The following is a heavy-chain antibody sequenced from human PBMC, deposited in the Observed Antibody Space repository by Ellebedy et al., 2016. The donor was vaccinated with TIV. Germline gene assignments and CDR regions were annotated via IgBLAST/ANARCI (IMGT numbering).Heavy chain of an antibody. J-gene: IGHJ4*02. V-gene: IGHV5-51*01. CDR1: GYSFTTYW. CDR3: ARVGEVAATPCSY. D-gene: IGHD2-15*01. Sequence: GESLKISCKGSGYSFTTYWIGWVRQMSGKGLEWMGIIYPGDSDTRYSPSFQGQVTISADKSISTAYLQWSSLKASDTAMYYRARVGEVAATPCSYWGQGTLVTVSS. CDR2: IYPGDSDT.